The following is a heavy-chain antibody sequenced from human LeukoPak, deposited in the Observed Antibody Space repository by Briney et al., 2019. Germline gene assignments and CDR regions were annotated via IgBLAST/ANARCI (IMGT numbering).Heavy chain of an antibody. Sequence: ASVKVSCKASGYSFTGYYMHWVRQAPGQGLEWMGWINLNSGGTNYAQKFQGRVTMTRDTSISTAYMELSRLRSDDTAVYYCARDTYYTKNYYYYYYMDVWGKGTTVTTSS. D-gene: IGHD3-3*01. J-gene: IGHJ6*03. CDR1: GYSFTGYY. CDR3: ARDTYYTKNYYYYYYMDV. V-gene: IGHV1-2*02. CDR2: INLNSGGT.